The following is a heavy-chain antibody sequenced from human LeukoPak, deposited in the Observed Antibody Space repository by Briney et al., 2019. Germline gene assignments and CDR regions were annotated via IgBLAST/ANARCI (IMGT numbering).Heavy chain of an antibody. CDR3: ARVTYYDILTDPRGQYYFDY. D-gene: IGHD3-9*01. Sequence: ASETLSLTCTVSGGSISSSSYYWGWIRQPPGKGLEWIGSIYYSGSTYYNPSLKSRVTISVDTSKNQFSLKLSSVTAADTAVYYCARVTYYDILTDPRGQYYFDYWGQGTLVTVSS. CDR2: IYYSGST. V-gene: IGHV4-39*07. CDR1: GGSISSSSYY. J-gene: IGHJ4*02.